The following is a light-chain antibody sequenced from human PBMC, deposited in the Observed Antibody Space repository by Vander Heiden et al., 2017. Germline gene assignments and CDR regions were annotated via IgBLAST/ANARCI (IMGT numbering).Light chain of an antibody. J-gene: IGKJ3*01. Sequence: EIVLTQSPGTLSLSPGERATLSCRASQSVSSSYLAWYQQKPGQAPRHLIYGASSRATGIPDRFSGSGSGTDFTLTISRLEPEDFAVYYCQAIGVTFGPGTKVDIK. CDR1: QSVSSSY. CDR2: GAS. CDR3: QAIGVT. V-gene: IGKV3-20*01.